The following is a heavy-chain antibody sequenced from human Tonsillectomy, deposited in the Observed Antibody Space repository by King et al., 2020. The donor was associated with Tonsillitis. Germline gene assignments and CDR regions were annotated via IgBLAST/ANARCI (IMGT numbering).Heavy chain of an antibody. CDR3: ALSRGEQYFLR. D-gene: IGHD1/OR15-1a*01. CDR2: IIPIFGTA. V-gene: IGHV1-69*01. CDR1: GGTFSSYV. J-gene: IGHJ4*02. Sequence: VQLVESGAEVKKPGSSVKVSCTASGGTFSSYVISWVRQAPGQGLEWMGGIIPIFGTANYAQKFQGRVTITADESPSTAYMELSSLRFEDTAVYYCALSRGEQYFLRWGQGTLVTVSS.